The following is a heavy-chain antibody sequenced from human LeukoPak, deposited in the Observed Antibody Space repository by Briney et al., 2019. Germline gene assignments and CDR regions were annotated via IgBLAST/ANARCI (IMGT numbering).Heavy chain of an antibody. CDR3: AREEWFGDYYYYYYYMDV. J-gene: IGHJ6*03. D-gene: IGHD3-10*01. CDR1: GFTFSSYE. CDR2: ISSSGSTI. Sequence: GGSLRLSCAASGFTFSSYEMNWVRQAPGKGLEWVSYISSSGSTIYYADSVKGRFTISRDNAKNSLYLQMNSLRAEDTAVYYCAREEWFGDYYYYYYYMDVWGKGTTVTVSS. V-gene: IGHV3-48*03.